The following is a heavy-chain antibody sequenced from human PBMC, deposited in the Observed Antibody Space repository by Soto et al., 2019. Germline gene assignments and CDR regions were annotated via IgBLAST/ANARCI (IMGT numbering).Heavy chain of an antibody. Sequence: VASVKVSCKASGYTFTSYGISWVRQAPGQGLEWMGWISAYNGNTNYAQKLQGRVTMTTDTSTSTAYMELRSLRSDDTAVYYCARSGSGSYWNHYYGMDVWGQGTTVTVSS. D-gene: IGHD3-10*01. CDR3: ARSGSGSYWNHYYGMDV. CDR1: GYTFTSYG. V-gene: IGHV1-18*01. J-gene: IGHJ6*02. CDR2: ISAYNGNT.